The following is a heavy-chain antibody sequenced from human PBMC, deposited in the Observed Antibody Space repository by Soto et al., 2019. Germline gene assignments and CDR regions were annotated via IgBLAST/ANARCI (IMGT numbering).Heavy chain of an antibody. CDR1: GDSINYSY. J-gene: IGHJ4*02. D-gene: IGHD5-12*01. V-gene: IGHV4-59*01. CDR3: AGDRRDGYKRYFEF. Sequence: PSETLSLTCAVSGDSINYSYWSWIRQPPGKRLEWIGNIYYTGTTTYNPSLESRVTMSVDTSKNQFSLKLNSVDAADTAVYYCAGDRRDGYKRYFEFWGQGNQVTVSS. CDR2: IYYTGTT.